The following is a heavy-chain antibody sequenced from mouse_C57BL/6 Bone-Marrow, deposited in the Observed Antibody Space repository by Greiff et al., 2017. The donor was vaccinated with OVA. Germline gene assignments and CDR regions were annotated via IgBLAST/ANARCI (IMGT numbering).Heavy chain of an antibody. CDR2: INPNTGGT. CDR1: GYTFTDYY. V-gene: IGHV1-26*01. D-gene: IGHD2-3*01. Sequence: VQLQQSGPELVKPGASVKMSCKASGYTFTDYYMNWVTQSPGKSLEWIGAINPNTGGTSYNQKFKGKATLTVDKSSSTAYMELRSLTSEDSAVYYCARADDYYRGLDYWGQGTTLTVSS. CDR3: ARADDYYRGLDY. J-gene: IGHJ2*01.